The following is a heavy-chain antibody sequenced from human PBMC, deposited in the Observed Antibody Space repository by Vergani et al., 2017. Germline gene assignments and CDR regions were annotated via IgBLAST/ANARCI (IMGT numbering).Heavy chain of an antibody. J-gene: IGHJ6*03. V-gene: IGHV4-34*01. Sequence: QVPLQQWGAGLLKPSETLSLTCAVYRGSFSGYYWSWIRQPPGKGLEWIGEINHSGSTNYNPSLKSRVTISVDTSKSQFSLKLSSVTAADTAVYYCARGYCSSTSCYKGYYYYYMDVWGKGTTVTVSS. CDR2: INHSGST. CDR1: RGSFSGYY. CDR3: ARGYCSSTSCYKGYYYYYMDV. D-gene: IGHD2-2*02.